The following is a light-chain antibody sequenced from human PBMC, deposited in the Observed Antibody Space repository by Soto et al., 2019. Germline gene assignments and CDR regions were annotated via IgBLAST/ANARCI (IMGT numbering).Light chain of an antibody. J-gene: IGKJ1*01. CDR2: DAS. V-gene: IGKV3-11*01. CDR1: QSVSSY. Sequence: EIVLTQSPATLSLSPGERATLSCRASQSVSSYLAWYQQKPGQAPRLLIYDASNRATGIPARFSGSGSGTDFTLTICSLEPEDFAVYYCQQRSFRFGQGTKVEI. CDR3: QQRSFR.